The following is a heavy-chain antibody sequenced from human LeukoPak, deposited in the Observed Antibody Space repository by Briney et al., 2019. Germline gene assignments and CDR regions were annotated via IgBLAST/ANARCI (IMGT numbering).Heavy chain of an antibody. V-gene: IGHV3-7*01. CDR1: GFTFSSYW. J-gene: IGHJ6*02. Sequence: PGGSLRLSCAASGFTFSSYWMSWVRQAPGKGLEWVANIKQDGSEKYYVDSVKGRFTISRDNAKNSLYLQMNSLRAEDTAVYCCARGGSNYYYYGMDVWGQGTTVTVSS. CDR2: IKQDGSEK. CDR3: ARGGSNYYYYGMDV. D-gene: IGHD1-26*01.